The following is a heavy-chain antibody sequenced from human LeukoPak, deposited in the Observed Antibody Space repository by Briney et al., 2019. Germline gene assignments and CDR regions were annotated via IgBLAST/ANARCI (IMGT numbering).Heavy chain of an antibody. CDR1: GFTFSSYS. J-gene: IGHJ4*02. Sequence: GGSLRLSCAASGFTFSSYSMNWVRQAPGKGLEWVSYISSSSSTIYYADSVKGRFTISRDNAKNSLYLQMNSLRADDTAAYYCASELGYGWVSYFDYWGQGTLATVSS. D-gene: IGHD5-18*01. CDR2: ISSSSSTI. CDR3: ASELGYGWVSYFDY. V-gene: IGHV3-48*01.